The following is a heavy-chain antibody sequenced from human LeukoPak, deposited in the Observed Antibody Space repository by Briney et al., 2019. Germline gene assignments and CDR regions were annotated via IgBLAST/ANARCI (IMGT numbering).Heavy chain of an antibody. Sequence: SVKVSCKASGGTFSSYAISWVRQAPGQGLEWMGRIIPILGIANYAQKFQGRVTITADKSTSTAYMELSSLRSEDTAVYYCARTMVRGVMVLYYYYGMDVWGQGTTVTVSS. CDR1: GGTFSSYA. J-gene: IGHJ6*02. CDR3: ARTMVRGVMVLYYYYGMDV. D-gene: IGHD3-10*01. V-gene: IGHV1-69*04. CDR2: IIPILGIA.